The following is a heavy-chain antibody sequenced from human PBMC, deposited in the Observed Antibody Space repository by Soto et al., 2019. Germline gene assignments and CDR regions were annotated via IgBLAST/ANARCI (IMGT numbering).Heavy chain of an antibody. CDR1: GYSFTSYW. CDR2: IYPGDSDT. Sequence: GESLKISCKGSGYSFTSYWIGWVRQMPGKGLEWMGIIYPGDSDTRYSPSFQGQVTISADKSISTAYLHWSSLRASDTAIYYFARQANTFFGVVKDYYYYYGMDVWGKGTTVTVSS. CDR3: ARQANTFFGVVKDYYYYYGMDV. D-gene: IGHD3-3*01. V-gene: IGHV5-51*01. J-gene: IGHJ6*04.